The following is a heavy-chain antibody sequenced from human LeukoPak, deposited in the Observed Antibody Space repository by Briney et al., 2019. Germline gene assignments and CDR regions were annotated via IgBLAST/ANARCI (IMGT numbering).Heavy chain of an antibody. J-gene: IGHJ3*02. V-gene: IGHV3-9*03. Sequence: PGGSLRLSCAASGFTFDDYAMHWVRQAPGKGLEWVSGISWNSGSIGYADSVKGRFTISRDNAKNSLYLQMNSLRAEDMALYYCAKEQTPGKYSSGWYADDAFDIWGQGTMVTVSS. D-gene: IGHD6-19*01. CDR1: GFTFDDYA. CDR3: AKEQTPGKYSSGWYADDAFDI. CDR2: ISWNSGSI.